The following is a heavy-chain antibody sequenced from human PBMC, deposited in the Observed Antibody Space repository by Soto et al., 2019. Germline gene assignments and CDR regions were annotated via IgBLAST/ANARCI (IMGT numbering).Heavy chain of an antibody. CDR1: GYTFTSYD. D-gene: IGHD6-13*01. V-gene: IGHV1-8*01. Sequence: ASVKVSCKASGYTFTSYDINWVRQATGQGPEWVGWMNPNSGNTGSAQKFQGRVTVTRNISISTAYMELSSLTSEDTAVYYCARGRPDSSSWYWGFDYWGRGTLVTVSS. J-gene: IGHJ4*02. CDR3: ARGRPDSSSWYWGFDY. CDR2: MNPNSGNT.